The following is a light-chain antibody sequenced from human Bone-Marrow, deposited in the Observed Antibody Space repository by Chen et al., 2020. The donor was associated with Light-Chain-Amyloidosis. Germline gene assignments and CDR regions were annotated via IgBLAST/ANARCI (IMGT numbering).Light chain of an antibody. Sequence: QSALTQPASVSGSPGQSITISCTGTSSDVGSYNLVSWYQQHPGKAPKFMIYEVNKRASGVSNRFSGSKSGNTASLTISGLQAEDEADYYCCSYAGSSTLVFGGGTKVTVL. J-gene: IGLJ3*02. V-gene: IGLV2-23*02. CDR3: CSYAGSSTLV. CDR2: EVN. CDR1: SSDVGSYNL.